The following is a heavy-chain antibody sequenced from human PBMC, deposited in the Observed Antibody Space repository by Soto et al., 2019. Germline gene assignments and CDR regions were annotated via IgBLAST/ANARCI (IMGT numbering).Heavy chain of an antibody. CDR1: GFTFSSYA. CDR2: ISGSGGST. Sequence: PVGSLRLSCAASGFTFSSYAMSWVRQAPGKGLEWVSAISGSGGSTYYADSVKGRFTISRDNSKNTLYLQMNSLRAEDTAVYYCAGTRLTYDILTGYWRPFDYWGQGTLVTVSS. J-gene: IGHJ4*02. CDR3: AGTRLTYDILTGYWRPFDY. D-gene: IGHD3-9*01. V-gene: IGHV3-23*01.